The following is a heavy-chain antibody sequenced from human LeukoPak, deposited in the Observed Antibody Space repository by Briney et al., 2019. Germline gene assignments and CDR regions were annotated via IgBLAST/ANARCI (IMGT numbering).Heavy chain of an antibody. Sequence: SETLSLTCTVSGGSIRSYYWSWIRQPPGKGLEWIGYIYYSGSTNYNPSLKSRVTISVDTSKNQFSLKLSSVTAADTAVYYCAREAEGSYGLNWFDPWGQGTLVTVSS. J-gene: IGHJ5*02. CDR1: GGSIRSYY. D-gene: IGHD3-16*01. CDR3: AREAEGSYGLNWFDP. V-gene: IGHV4-59*01. CDR2: IYYSGST.